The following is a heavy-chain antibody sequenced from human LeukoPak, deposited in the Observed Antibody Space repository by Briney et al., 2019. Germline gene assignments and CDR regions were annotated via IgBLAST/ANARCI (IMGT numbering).Heavy chain of an antibody. CDR1: RDSISGHY. D-gene: IGHD6-13*01. Sequence: SETLSLTCTVSRDSISGHYWNWIRQTPGKGLEWIGYIYYSGTTNYNPSLKSRVTISLDTSKNQFSLKLSSVTAADTAVYYCARESYSSSWYADYWGQGTLVTVSS. J-gene: IGHJ4*02. V-gene: IGHV4-59*11. CDR2: IYYSGTT. CDR3: ARESYSSSWYADY.